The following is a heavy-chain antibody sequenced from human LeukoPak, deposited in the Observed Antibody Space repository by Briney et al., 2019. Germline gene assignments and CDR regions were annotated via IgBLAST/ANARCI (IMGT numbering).Heavy chain of an antibody. CDR1: GGSISSGSYY. Sequence: SETLSLTCTVSGGSISSGSYYWSWIRQPAGKGLEWIGRIYTSGSTNYNPSLKSRVTISVDTSKNQFSLKLSSVTAADTAVYYCARVSRPFTAMVTGGEYWGQGTLVTVS. J-gene: IGHJ4*02. V-gene: IGHV4-61*02. D-gene: IGHD5-18*01. CDR3: ARVSRPFTAMVTGGEY. CDR2: IYTSGST.